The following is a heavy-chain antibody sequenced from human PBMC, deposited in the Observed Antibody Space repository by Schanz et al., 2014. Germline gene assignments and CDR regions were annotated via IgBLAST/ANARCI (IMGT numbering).Heavy chain of an antibody. CDR2: IGVDGTTT. D-gene: IGHD3-10*01. Sequence: QVQLVESGGGVVQPGRSLRLSCAASGFTFSSYALHWVRQAPGKGLEWVSVIGVDGTTTYYADSVKGRFTISRDNSKNTLYLQMNSLRAEDTAVYYCAKQHIVRGVIYLNWFDSWGQGTLVTVSS. J-gene: IGHJ5*01. CDR3: AKQHIVRGVIYLNWFDS. CDR1: GFTFSSYA. V-gene: IGHV3-NL1*01.